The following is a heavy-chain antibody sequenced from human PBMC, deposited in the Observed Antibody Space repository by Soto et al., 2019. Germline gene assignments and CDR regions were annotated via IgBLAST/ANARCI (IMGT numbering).Heavy chain of an antibody. J-gene: IGHJ3*02. Sequence: SETLSLTCTVSGGSISSGGYYWSWIRQHPGKGLEWIGYIYYSGSTCYNPSLKSRVTISVDTSKNQFSLKLSSVTAADTAVYYCARGPSHDYGDYESATHAFDIWGQGTMVTVSS. CDR1: GGSISSGGYY. CDR2: IYYSGST. V-gene: IGHV4-31*03. CDR3: ARGPSHDYGDYESATHAFDI. D-gene: IGHD4-17*01.